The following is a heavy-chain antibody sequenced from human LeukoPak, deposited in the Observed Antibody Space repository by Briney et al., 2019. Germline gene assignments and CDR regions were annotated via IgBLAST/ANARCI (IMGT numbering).Heavy chain of an antibody. CDR1: GFSFTSYW. Sequence: GESLKISCTGSGFSFTSYWIGWVRPMPGKGLDWIGIIYPGDSDTRYSPSFQGQVTISADKSISTAYLQWSNLKASDTAMYYCARAGGYYTWVDYWGQGTLVTVSS. D-gene: IGHD3-3*01. J-gene: IGHJ4*02. CDR2: IYPGDSDT. V-gene: IGHV5-51*01. CDR3: ARAGGYYTWVDY.